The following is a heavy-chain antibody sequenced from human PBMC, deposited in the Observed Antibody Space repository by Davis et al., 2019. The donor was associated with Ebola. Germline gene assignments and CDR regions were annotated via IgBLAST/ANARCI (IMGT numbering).Heavy chain of an antibody. CDR3: TTGYPDSYWYFDL. V-gene: IGHV3-15*01. D-gene: IGHD1-26*01. CDR2: IKSKTDGGTT. J-gene: IGHJ2*01. Sequence: PGGSLRLSCAASGFTFSNAWMSWVRQAPGKGLEWVGRIKSKTDGGTTDYAAPVKGRFTISRDDSKNTLYLQMNSLKTEDTAVYYCTTGYPDSYWYFDLWGRGTLVTVSS. CDR1: GFTFSNAW.